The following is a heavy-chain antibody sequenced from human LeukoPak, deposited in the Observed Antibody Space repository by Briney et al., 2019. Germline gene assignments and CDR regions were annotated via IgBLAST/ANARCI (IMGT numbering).Heavy chain of an antibody. D-gene: IGHD5-24*01. V-gene: IGHV5-51*01. CDR1: GYSFTSHW. CDR3: ARASRDGYNQNFDH. J-gene: IGHJ4*02. CDR2: IYAGDSGT. Sequence: GESLKISCRGSGYSFTSHWIGWVRQMPGKGLEWMAIIYAGDSGTRISPSFQGQVTISADKSISTAYLQWSSLRASDTAMYYCARASRDGYNQNFDHWGQGTLVTVSS.